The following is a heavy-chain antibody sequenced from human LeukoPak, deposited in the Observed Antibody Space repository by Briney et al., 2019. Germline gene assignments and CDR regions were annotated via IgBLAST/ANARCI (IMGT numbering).Heavy chain of an antibody. CDR2: IYHSGST. CDR1: GGSISNYD. J-gene: IGHJ5*02. CDR3: AREVGLGMYNWFDP. V-gene: IGHV4-59*01. D-gene: IGHD3-16*01. Sequence: SETLSLTCTVSGGSISNYDWYWIRQPPGKGLECIGYIYHSGSTNYNPSLKSRVTISVDTSKNQFSLKLRSVTAADTAVYYCAREVGLGMYNWFDPWGQGTLVTVSS.